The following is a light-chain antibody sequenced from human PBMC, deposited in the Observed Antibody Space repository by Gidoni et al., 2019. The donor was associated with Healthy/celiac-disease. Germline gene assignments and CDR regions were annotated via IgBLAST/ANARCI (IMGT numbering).Light chain of an antibody. J-gene: IGKJ1*01. CDR1: QSLLHSNGYNY. V-gene: IGKV2-28*01. Sequence: DIVMTQSPLSLPVTPGEPASISCRSSQSLLHSNGYNYLDWYLQKPGQSPQLLIYLGSTRASGVPDRFSGSGSGTDFTLKSSRVEAEDVGVYYCMQAIQTPPAFGQGTKVEIK. CDR2: LGS. CDR3: MQAIQTPPA.